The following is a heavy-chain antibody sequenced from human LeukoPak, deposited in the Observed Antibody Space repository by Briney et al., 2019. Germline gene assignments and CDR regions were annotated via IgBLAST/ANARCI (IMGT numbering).Heavy chain of an antibody. CDR2: IYSGGST. V-gene: IGHV3-53*01. Sequence: AGGSLRLSCAASGFTVSSNYMSWVRQAPGKGLEWVSVIYSGGSTYYADSVKGQFTISRDNSKNTLYLQMNSLRAEDTAVYYCARDSDYYDSRGSLGAYWGQGTLVTVSS. CDR1: GFTVSSNY. J-gene: IGHJ4*02. CDR3: ARDSDYYDSRGSLGAY. D-gene: IGHD3-22*01.